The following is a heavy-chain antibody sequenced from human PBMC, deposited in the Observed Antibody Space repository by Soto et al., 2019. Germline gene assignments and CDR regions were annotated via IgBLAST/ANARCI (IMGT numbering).Heavy chain of an antibody. Sequence: ASETLSLTCTVSGGSISSYYWSWIRQPPGKGLEWIGYIYYSGSTNYNPSLKSRVTISVDTSKNQFSLKLSSVTAADTAVYYCARDDGGGYYFDYWGQGTLVTVSS. CDR2: IYYSGST. J-gene: IGHJ4*02. CDR1: GGSISSYY. CDR3: ARDDGGGYYFDY. D-gene: IGHD2-15*01. V-gene: IGHV4-59*01.